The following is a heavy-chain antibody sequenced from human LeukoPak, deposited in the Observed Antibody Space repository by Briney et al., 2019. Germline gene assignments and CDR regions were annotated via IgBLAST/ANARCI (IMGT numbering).Heavy chain of an antibody. CDR2: ITASGTAM. V-gene: IGHV3-48*02. J-gene: IGHJ4*02. CDR3: VGGQLDY. CDR1: GFTFSSYS. Sequence: GGSLRLSCAASGFTFSSYSMNWVRQAPGKGLEWVSHITASGTAMFYADSVKGRFTISRDNAKNSLYLQMNSLRDEDTAVYYCVGGQLDYWGQGTLVTVSS. D-gene: IGHD1-26*01.